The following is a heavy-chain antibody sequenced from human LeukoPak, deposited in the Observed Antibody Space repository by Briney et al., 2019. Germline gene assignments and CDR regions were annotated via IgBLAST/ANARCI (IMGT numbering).Heavy chain of an antibody. D-gene: IGHD3-3*01. CDR1: GGSISSSSYY. J-gene: IGHJ5*02. CDR3: ARDWSGVAWFDP. V-gene: IGHV4-39*07. CDR2: IYYSGST. Sequence: SETLSLTCTVSGGSISSSSYYWGWIRQPPGKGLEWIGSIYYSGSTYYNPSLKSRVTISVDTSKNQFSLKLSSVTAADTAVYYCARDWSGVAWFDPWGQGTLVTVSS.